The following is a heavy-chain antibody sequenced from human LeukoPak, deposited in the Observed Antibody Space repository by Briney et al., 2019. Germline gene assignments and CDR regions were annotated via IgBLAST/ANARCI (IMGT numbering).Heavy chain of an antibody. D-gene: IGHD4-23*01. V-gene: IGHV1-8*01. Sequence: ASVKVSCKASGYTFTSYDINWVRQATGQGLEWMGWMNPNSGNTGYAQKFQGRVTMTRNTSISTAYMELSSLRSEDTAVCYCARSGYGGNFFDYWGQGTLVTVSS. CDR1: GYTFTSYD. CDR2: MNPNSGNT. J-gene: IGHJ4*02. CDR3: ARSGYGGNFFDY.